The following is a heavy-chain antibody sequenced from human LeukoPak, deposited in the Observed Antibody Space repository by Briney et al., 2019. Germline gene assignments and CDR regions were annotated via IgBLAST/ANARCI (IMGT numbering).Heavy chain of an antibody. CDR3: ARAKLLWVGESGLFDY. CDR2: IYTNGNT. V-gene: IGHV4-61*02. J-gene: IGHJ4*02. CDR1: GVSISSSSYY. Sequence: KTSETLSLTCNVSGVSISSSSYYWSWIRQPAGKELEWIGRIYTNGNTNYNHSLKSRVTMSVDTSKNQFSLKLSSVTAADTAVYFCARAKLLWVGESGLFDYWGQGTLVTVSS. D-gene: IGHD3-10*01.